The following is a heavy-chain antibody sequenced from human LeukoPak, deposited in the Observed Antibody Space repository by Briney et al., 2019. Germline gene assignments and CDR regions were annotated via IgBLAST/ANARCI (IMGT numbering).Heavy chain of an antibody. CDR1: GFSVNSNY. V-gene: IGHV3-23*01. Sequence: PGGSLRLSCAASGFSVNSNYMSWVRQAPGKGLEWVSGISGSGSSTYYADSVKGRFTISRDNSENTLYLQMNSLRAEDTAVYYCAKGSGITWRYFDYWGQGTLVTVSS. CDR2: ISGSGSST. J-gene: IGHJ4*02. D-gene: IGHD1-26*01. CDR3: AKGSGITWRYFDY.